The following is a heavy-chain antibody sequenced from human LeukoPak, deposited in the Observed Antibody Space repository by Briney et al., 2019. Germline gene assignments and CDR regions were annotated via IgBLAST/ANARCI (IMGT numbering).Heavy chain of an antibody. CDR2: INSDGSST. Sequence: GGSLRLSCAASGFTFSSYWRHWVRHAPGKGLVWVSRINSDGSSTSYADSVKGRFTISRDNAKNTLYLQMNSLRAEDTAVYYCARLPLGGYSYGFDYWGQGTLVTVSS. CDR1: GFTFSSYW. V-gene: IGHV3-74*01. D-gene: IGHD5-18*01. CDR3: ARLPLGGYSYGFDY. J-gene: IGHJ4*02.